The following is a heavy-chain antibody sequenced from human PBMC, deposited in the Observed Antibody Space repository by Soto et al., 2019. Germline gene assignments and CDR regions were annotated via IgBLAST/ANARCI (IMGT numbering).Heavy chain of an antibody. D-gene: IGHD3-3*01. Sequence: QLQLQESGPGLVKPSETLSLTCTVSGGSIISTSYYWGWIRQPPGKGLEWIGSIYYSGITSYNPSLEIRVTISFETSKNQCSLRLSSVTAADTAVYYCVRIYDFGGCYGLDVWGQGTTVTVSS. V-gene: IGHV4-39*01. CDR3: VRIYDFGGCYGLDV. J-gene: IGHJ6*02. CDR1: GGSIISTSYY. CDR2: IYYSGIT.